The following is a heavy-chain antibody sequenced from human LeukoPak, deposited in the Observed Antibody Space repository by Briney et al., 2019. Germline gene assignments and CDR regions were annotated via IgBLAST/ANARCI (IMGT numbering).Heavy chain of an antibody. CDR3: ARRPYSNSWHYFDY. CDR1: GFTFSDYY. V-gene: IGHV3-11*04. CDR2: ISSSGSHI. D-gene: IGHD6-13*01. J-gene: IGHJ4*02. Sequence: GGSLRLSCAASGFTFSDYYMSWIRQAPGKGLEWVSYISSSGSHIHYADSVKGRFTISRDNAENSLYLQMSSLRAEDTAVYYCARRPYSNSWHYFDYWGQGTLVTVSS.